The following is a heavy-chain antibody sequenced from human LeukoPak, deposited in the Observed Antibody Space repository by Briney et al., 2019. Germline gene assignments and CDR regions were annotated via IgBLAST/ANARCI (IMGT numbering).Heavy chain of an antibody. J-gene: IGHJ4*02. CDR1: GLTFSDFW. D-gene: IGHD5-18*01. CDR3: ATGHSYGYDY. CDR2: VKGDGRTT. Sequence: PGGSLRLSCAASGLTFSDFWMHWVRQPPGKELVWVALVKGDGRTTIYADSVKGRFTISRDNAKNTLYLQMNSLRADDSGVYYCATGHSYGYDYWGQGVLVTVS. V-gene: IGHV3-74*01.